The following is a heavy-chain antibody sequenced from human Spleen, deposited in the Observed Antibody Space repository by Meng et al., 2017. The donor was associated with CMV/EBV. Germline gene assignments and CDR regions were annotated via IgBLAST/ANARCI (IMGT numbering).Heavy chain of an antibody. CDR1: GGSISGGSSY. J-gene: IGHJ4*02. D-gene: IGHD3-9*01. Sequence: LRLSCTVSGGSISGGSSYWSWIRQHPGKGLQWIGYIYHSGRTYYNPSLTSRVTMSVDTSKNQFSLKLSSVTAADTAVYYCARGVILTGYYTPMINFDYWCQGTLVTVSS. CDR3: ARGVILTGYYTPMINFDY. V-gene: IGHV4-31*03. CDR2: IYHSGRT.